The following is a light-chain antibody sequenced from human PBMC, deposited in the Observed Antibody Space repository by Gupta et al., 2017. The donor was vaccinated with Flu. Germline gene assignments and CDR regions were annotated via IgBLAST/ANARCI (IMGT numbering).Light chain of an antibody. CDR1: SSDLGTYNL. Sequence: QSALTQPASVSGSPGQSITISCTGTSSDLGTYNLFAWYQQHADKAPKLMNYESSKRPSGIANRFSGSTSGTTASLTISGLKAEDEDDDYCCSDAGGYVFGTGTKVSVL. V-gene: IGLV2-23*01. J-gene: IGLJ1*01. CDR2: ESS. CDR3: CSDAGGYV.